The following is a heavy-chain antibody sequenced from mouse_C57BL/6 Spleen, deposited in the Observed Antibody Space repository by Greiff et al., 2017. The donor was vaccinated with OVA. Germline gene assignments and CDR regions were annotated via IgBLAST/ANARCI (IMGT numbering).Heavy chain of an antibody. Sequence: EVKLMESGGDLVKPGGSLKLSCAASGFTFSDYGMHWVRQAPEKGLEWVAYISSGSSTIYYADTVKGRFTISRDNAKNTLFLQMTSLRSEDNAIYYCAKNCDKYYFDYWGKGTSVTVSS. CDR2: ISSGSSTI. V-gene: IGHV5-17*01. CDR1: GFTFSDYG. D-gene: IGHD1-1*01. CDR3: AKNCDKYYFDY. J-gene: IGHJ4*01.